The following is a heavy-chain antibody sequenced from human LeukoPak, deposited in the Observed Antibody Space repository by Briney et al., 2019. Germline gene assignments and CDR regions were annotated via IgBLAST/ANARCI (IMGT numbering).Heavy chain of an antibody. V-gene: IGHV3-74*01. Sequence: GGSLRLSCAASGFTFSPYWMHWVRQVPGKGLVWVSDINSDGTITPYADSVKGRFTVSRDNAQDTLYLQMNSLRAEDTAVYYCARGTALQDYWGQGTLVTVSS. D-gene: IGHD2-2*02. CDR3: ARGTALQDY. J-gene: IGHJ4*02. CDR1: GFTFSPYW. CDR2: INSDGTIT.